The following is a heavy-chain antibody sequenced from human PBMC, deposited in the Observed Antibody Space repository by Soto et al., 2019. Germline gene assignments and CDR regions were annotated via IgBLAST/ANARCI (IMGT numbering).Heavy chain of an antibody. CDR1: GASISSSSYY. CDR2: IYVTGAV. Sequence: PSETLSLTCTVSGASISSSSYYWSWIRQVPGKGLEWIGHIYVTGAVDYNPSLRDRITISQDTSERQFSLNLRLVTAADTAVYYCARLRIATNNYKWFDPWGQGTLVTVSS. J-gene: IGHJ5*02. V-gene: IGHV4-31*03. CDR3: ARLRIATNNYKWFDP. D-gene: IGHD2-21*01.